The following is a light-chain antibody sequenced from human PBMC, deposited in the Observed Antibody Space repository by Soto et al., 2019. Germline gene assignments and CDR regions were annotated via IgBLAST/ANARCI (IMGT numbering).Light chain of an antibody. Sequence: DIQMTQSPSSLSASVGDRVTITGRASQTISSWLAWYQQKPGKAPKLLVYKASTLKSGVPSRFSGSGSGTELTLTISRLQPDDFATYYCQHYNSYSEAFGQGTKVDIK. V-gene: IGKV1-5*03. CDR3: QHYNSYSEA. J-gene: IGKJ1*01. CDR2: KAS. CDR1: QTISSW.